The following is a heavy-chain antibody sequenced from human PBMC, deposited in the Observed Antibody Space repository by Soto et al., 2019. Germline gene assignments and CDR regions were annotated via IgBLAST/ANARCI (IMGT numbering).Heavy chain of an antibody. D-gene: IGHD3-16*02. Sequence: ASVKVSCKASGYTFTSYGISWVRQAPGQGLEWMGWISAYNGNTNYAQKRQGRVTMTTDTSTSTAYMELRSLRSDDTAVYYCARGGMITFGGVIVIRSGGGMDVWGQGTTVTVSS. CDR3: ARGGMITFGGVIVIRSGGGMDV. CDR1: GYTFTSYG. J-gene: IGHJ6*02. CDR2: ISAYNGNT. V-gene: IGHV1-18*01.